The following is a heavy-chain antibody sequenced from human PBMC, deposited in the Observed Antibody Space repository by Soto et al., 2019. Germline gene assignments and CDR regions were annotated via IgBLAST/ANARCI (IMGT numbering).Heavy chain of an antibody. V-gene: IGHV3-48*01. Sequence: ETLSLTCTVSGVSISSYYWSWVRQAPGKGPEWISYISPSSTTIYYANSVEGRFTISRDNAENSLFLQMSSLRVEDTAVYYCARLVGPHRRYGDYVGAFDIWGQGTMVTVSS. CDR2: ISPSSTTI. CDR3: ARLVGPHRRYGDYVGAFDI. J-gene: IGHJ3*02. D-gene: IGHD4-17*01. CDR1: GVSISSYY.